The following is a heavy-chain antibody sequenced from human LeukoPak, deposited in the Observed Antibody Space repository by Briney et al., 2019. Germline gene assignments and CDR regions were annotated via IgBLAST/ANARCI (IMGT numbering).Heavy chain of an antibody. Sequence: PGGSLRLSCAASGFTFSSYGMLWVRQPRGEGVLWGTVISYEGKNKHSPDSVKGRFTISRHNSKNTVYPQMNSLRAEDTAVYYCAKDRDTLGASYYSDYWGQGTLVTVSS. CDR3: AKDRDTLGASYYSDY. V-gene: IGHV3-30*18. CDR1: GFTFSSYG. D-gene: IGHD1-26*01. J-gene: IGHJ4*02. CDR2: ISYEGKNK.